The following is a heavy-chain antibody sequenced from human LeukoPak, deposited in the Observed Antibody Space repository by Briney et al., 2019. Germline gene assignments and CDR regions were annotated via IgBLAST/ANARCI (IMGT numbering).Heavy chain of an antibody. CDR2: ISYDGSNK. V-gene: IGHV3-30*04. CDR3: ARDYRAPDY. D-gene: IGHD3-16*02. CDR1: GFTFSSYA. Sequence: GGSLRLSCAASGFTFSSYAMHWVRQAPGKGLEWVAVISYDGSNKYYADSVKGRFTVSRHNTKNSLYLQMNSLRAGDTAVYYCARDYRAPDYWGQGTLVTVSS. J-gene: IGHJ4*02.